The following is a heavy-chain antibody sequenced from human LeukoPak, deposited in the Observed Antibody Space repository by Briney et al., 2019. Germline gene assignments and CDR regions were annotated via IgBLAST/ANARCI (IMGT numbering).Heavy chain of an antibody. J-gene: IGHJ4*02. CDR1: GFTFSSYA. V-gene: IGHV3-23*01. CDR3: AKGDDYGGNSELDY. CDR2: ISGSGGST. Sequence: QSGGSLRLSCAASGFTFSSYAMSWVRQAPGKGLEWVSAISGSGGSTYYADSVKGRFTISRDNSKNTLYLQMNSLRAEDTAVYYCAKGDDYGGNSELDYWGQGTLVTVSS. D-gene: IGHD4-23*01.